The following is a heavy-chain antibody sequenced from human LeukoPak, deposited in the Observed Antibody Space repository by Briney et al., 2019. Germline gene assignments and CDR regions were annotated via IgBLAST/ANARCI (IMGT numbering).Heavy chain of an antibody. D-gene: IGHD3-3*01. V-gene: IGHV4-61*02. J-gene: IGHJ5*02. CDR1: GDSITSGSYY. Sequence: SQTLSLTCTVSGDSITSGSYYWSWNRQPAGKGLEWIGRMYTSGSTDYNPSLKSRVTMSADTSKNQFSLKLSSVTAADTAIYYWGKKKSWSEVNHWGQEPRVPVPS. CDR2: MYTSGST. CDR3: GKKKSWSEVNH.